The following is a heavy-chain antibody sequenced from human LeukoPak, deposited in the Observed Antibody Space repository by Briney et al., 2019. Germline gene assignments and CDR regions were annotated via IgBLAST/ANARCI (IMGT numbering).Heavy chain of an antibody. CDR3: AKVPFYDILTGLLL. CDR2: ISGSGGST. V-gene: IGHV3-23*01. CDR1: GFTFSSYA. Sequence: GGSLRLSCAASGFTFSSYAMSWVRQAPGKGLEWVSAISGSGGSTYYADSVKGRFTISRDNSKDTLYLQMNSLRAEDTAVYYCAKVPFYDILTGLLLWGQGTLVTVSS. D-gene: IGHD3-9*01. J-gene: IGHJ4*02.